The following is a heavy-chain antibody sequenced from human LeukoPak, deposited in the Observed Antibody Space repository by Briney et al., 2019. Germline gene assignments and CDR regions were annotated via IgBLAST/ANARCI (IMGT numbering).Heavy chain of an antibody. J-gene: IGHJ6*04. Sequence: GGSLRLSCVASGFTFSSYSMNWVRQAPGKGLEWISYISSGSSTIYYADSVKGRFTISRDNAKNSLYLRMNSLRAEDTAVYYCAKDLEITIFGVMDVWGKGTTVTVSS. CDR2: ISSGSSTI. CDR3: AKDLEITIFGVMDV. D-gene: IGHD3-3*01. CDR1: GFTFSSYS. V-gene: IGHV3-48*04.